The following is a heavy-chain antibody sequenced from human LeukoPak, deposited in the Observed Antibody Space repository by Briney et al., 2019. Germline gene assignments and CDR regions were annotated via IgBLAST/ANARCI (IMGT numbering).Heavy chain of an antibody. Sequence: SGTLSLTCAVSGYSISSGYYWGWIRQPPGKGLEWIGSIYHSGSTYYNPSLKSRVTISVDTSKNQFSLKLSSVTAADTAVYYCARVRLHSPIDHWGQGTLVTASS. D-gene: IGHD6-25*01. J-gene: IGHJ4*02. CDR3: ARVRLHSPIDH. CDR1: GYSISSGYY. V-gene: IGHV4-38-2*01. CDR2: IYHSGST.